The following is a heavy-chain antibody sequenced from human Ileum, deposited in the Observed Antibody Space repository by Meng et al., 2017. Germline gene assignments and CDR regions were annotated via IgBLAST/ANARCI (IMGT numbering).Heavy chain of an antibody. D-gene: IGHD2-15*01. CDR3: TRAGSFRHDY. CDR1: GSTFSDYW. V-gene: IGHV3-74*01. J-gene: IGHJ4*02. Sequence: EVRLVGSGGALVRPGGSLGPSCAVPGSTFSDYWMHWVRQNPGKGLVWVSRINGDGSTTTYADSVKGRFTISRDNAESTLYLQMNSLRVDDTAVYYCTRAGSFRHDYWGQGALVTVSS. CDR2: INGDGSTT.